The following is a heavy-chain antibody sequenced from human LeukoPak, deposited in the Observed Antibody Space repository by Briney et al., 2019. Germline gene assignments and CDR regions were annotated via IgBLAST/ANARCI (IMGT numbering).Heavy chain of an antibody. D-gene: IGHD2-2*02. CDR2: IKQDGSDK. J-gene: IGHJ4*02. CDR1: GFTFNNYW. CDR3: ARGYMTADY. Sequence: PGGSLRPSCVASGFTFNNYWMSWVRQAPGKGLEWVASIKQDGSDKYYVDSVRGRFTISRDNAKNSLYLQMSSLRAGDTAVYYCARGYMTADYWGQGSLVTVSS. V-gene: IGHV3-7*05.